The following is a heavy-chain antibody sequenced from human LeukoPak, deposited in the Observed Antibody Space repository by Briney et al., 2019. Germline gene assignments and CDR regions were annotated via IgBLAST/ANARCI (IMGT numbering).Heavy chain of an antibody. Sequence: ASVKVSCKASGYTFTGYYIQWVRQAPGQGLEWMGWINPNSGGTNYTQNFQDRVTMTRDTSIRTAYMELSRLRSDDTAVYYCARSPLRYFDWLPNWFDPWGQGTLVTVSS. CDR1: GYTFTGYY. CDR3: ARSPLRYFDWLPNWFDP. V-gene: IGHV1-2*02. CDR2: INPNSGGT. J-gene: IGHJ5*02. D-gene: IGHD3-9*01.